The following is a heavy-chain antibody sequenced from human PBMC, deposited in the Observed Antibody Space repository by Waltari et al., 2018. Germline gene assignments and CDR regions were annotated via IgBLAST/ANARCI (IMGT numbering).Heavy chain of an antibody. D-gene: IGHD3-3*01. CDR2: INHSGST. CDR1: GGSFSGFF. CDR3: ARGRRWQEFSA. V-gene: IGHV4-34*01. J-gene: IGHJ5*02. Sequence: QVQLQQWGAGPLKTSETLSLTCAVYGGSFSGFFWIWIRQPPGKGLEWIGEINHSGSTNYNPSLKSRVTISLDTSKKHFSLKLNSVTAADTAVYYGARGRRWQEFSAWGQGTLVTVSS.